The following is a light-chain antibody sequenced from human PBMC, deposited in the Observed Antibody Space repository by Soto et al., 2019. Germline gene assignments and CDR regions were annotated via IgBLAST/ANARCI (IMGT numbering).Light chain of an antibody. CDR3: QQYNSYSYT. Sequence: IQMTQSPYTLSASVGDRVTITCRASQSISTWLAWYQQKPGRAPNLLIYKASSLESGVPSRFSGSGSGTEFTLTISSLQPDDFASYYCQQYNSYSYTFGGGTKVDIK. CDR1: QSISTW. J-gene: IGKJ4*01. V-gene: IGKV1-5*03. CDR2: KAS.